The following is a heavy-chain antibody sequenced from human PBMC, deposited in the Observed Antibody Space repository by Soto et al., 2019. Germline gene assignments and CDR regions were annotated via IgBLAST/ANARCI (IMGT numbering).Heavy chain of an antibody. V-gene: IGHV3-53*01. Sequence: EVPLVESGGGLIQPGGSLRLSCAASGFNVSSNYMNWVRQAPGKGLEWVSVIYSGGNTYYADSVKGRFTISRDNSKNTLYLQMSSLRAEDTAVYYCARDRGRGSYFDYWGQGTLVTVSS. J-gene: IGHJ4*02. CDR2: IYSGGNT. CDR3: ARDRGRGSYFDY. CDR1: GFNVSSNY. D-gene: IGHD3-16*01.